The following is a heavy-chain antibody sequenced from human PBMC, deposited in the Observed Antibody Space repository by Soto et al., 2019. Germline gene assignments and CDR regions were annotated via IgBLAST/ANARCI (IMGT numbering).Heavy chain of an antibody. CDR1: GYTFTSYD. CDR3: ARGKISSNFWGDYYYMDV. J-gene: IGHJ6*03. D-gene: IGHD3-3*01. CDR2: MNPNSGNT. Sequence: ASVKVSCKASGYTFTSYDINWVRQATGQGLEWMGWMNPNSGNTGYAQKFQGRVTMTRNTSISTAYMDLSSLRSEDTAVYYCARGKISSNFWGDYYYMDVWGKGTTVTVSS. V-gene: IGHV1-8*01.